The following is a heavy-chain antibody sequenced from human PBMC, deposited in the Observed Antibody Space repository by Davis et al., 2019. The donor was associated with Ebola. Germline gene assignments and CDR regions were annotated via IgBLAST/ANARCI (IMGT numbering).Heavy chain of an antibody. CDR3: ARGTSIAARPRYYYYGMDV. V-gene: IGHV4-59*01. J-gene: IGHJ6*02. CDR1: GGSISSYY. Sequence: PSETLSLTCTVSGGSISSYYWSWIRQPPGKGLEWIGYIYYSGSTNYNPSLKSRVTISVDTSKNQFSLKLSSVTAADTAVYYCARGTSIAARPRYYYYGMDVWGQGTTVTVSS. D-gene: IGHD6-6*01. CDR2: IYYSGST.